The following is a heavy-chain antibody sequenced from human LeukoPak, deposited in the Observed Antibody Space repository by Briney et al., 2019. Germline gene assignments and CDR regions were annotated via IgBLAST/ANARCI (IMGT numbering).Heavy chain of an antibody. CDR1: GFTFSSYA. Sequence: GGSLRLSCAASGFTFSSYAMSWVRQAPGKGLEWVSAISGSGGSTYYADSVKGRFTISRENSKNTLYLQMNSLRAEDTAVYYCAKDAAYYYDSGGYYSFDYWGQGTLVTVSS. CDR3: AKDAAYYYDSGGYYSFDY. V-gene: IGHV3-23*01. CDR2: ISGSGGST. J-gene: IGHJ4*02. D-gene: IGHD3-22*01.